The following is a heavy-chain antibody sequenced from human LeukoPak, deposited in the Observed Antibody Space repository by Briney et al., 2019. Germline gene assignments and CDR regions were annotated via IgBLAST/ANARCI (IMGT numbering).Heavy chain of an antibody. D-gene: IGHD3-16*02. Sequence: GASVKVSCKTSDYTLSSYGISWVRQAPGQGLEWMGWISAYKGNTNYAQKLQGRVTMTTDTSTSTAYMELRSLRSDDTAVYYCARSLNDYVWGSYRPDAFDMWGQGTMVTVSS. CDR1: DYTLSSYG. V-gene: IGHV1-18*01. J-gene: IGHJ3*02. CDR2: ISAYKGNT. CDR3: ARSLNDYVWGSYRPDAFDM.